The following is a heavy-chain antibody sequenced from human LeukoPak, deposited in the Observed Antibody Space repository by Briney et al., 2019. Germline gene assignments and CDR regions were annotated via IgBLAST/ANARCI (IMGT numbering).Heavy chain of an antibody. V-gene: IGHV1-18*03. D-gene: IGHD3-10*01. CDR3: ARGSIWFGELLSYFDY. CDR1: GYTFTSYG. CDR2: ISAYNGNT. Sequence: GASVKVSCKASGYTFTSYGISWVRRAPGQGLEWMGWISAYNGNTNYAQKLQGRVTMTTDTSTSTAYMELSSLRSEDMAVYYCARGSIWFGELLSYFDYWGQGTLVTVSS. J-gene: IGHJ4*02.